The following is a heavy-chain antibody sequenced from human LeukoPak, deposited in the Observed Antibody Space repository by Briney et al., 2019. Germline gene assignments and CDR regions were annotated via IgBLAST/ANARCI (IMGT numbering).Heavy chain of an antibody. Sequence: PGGSLRLSCAASGFTFSGCAVSWVRQAPGKGLEWVSSISSSSSYIYYADSVKGRFTISRDNAKNSLYLQMNSLRAEDTAVYYCARDWPTIAAAGTIPEYFQHWGRGTLVTVSS. D-gene: IGHD6-13*01. CDR2: ISSSSSYI. J-gene: IGHJ1*01. CDR3: ARDWPTIAAAGTIPEYFQH. V-gene: IGHV3-21*01. CDR1: GFTFSGCA.